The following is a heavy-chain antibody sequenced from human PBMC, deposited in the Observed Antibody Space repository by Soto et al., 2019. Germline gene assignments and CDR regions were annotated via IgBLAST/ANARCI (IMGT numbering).Heavy chain of an antibody. Sequence: QVQLVQSGAEVKKPGASVKVSCKASGYTFTSYGISWVRQAPGQGLEWMGWSSGYNGNTNYAQKFQGRVTMTTDASTSTDYMELRGLRSVDTAVYYCAAAYWCGDCCNQGYYYDGMDVWGQGSTVTVSS. CDR2: SSGYNGNT. CDR3: AAAYWCGDCCNQGYYYDGMDV. J-gene: IGHJ6*02. V-gene: IGHV1-18*01. CDR1: GYTFTSYG. D-gene: IGHD2-21*02.